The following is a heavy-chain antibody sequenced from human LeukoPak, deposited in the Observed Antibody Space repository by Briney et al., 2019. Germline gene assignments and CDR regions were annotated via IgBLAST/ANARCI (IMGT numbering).Heavy chain of an antibody. CDR1: GYTFTSYG. Sequence: ASVKVSCKASGYTFTSYGISWVRQAPGQGLEWMGWISAYNGNTNYAQKLQGRVTMTTDTSTSTAYMELRSLRSDDTAVYYRARDRPHGPLERSDYWGQGTLVTVSS. J-gene: IGHJ4*02. V-gene: IGHV1-18*01. CDR2: ISAYNGNT. D-gene: IGHD2-8*01. CDR3: ARDRPHGPLERSDY.